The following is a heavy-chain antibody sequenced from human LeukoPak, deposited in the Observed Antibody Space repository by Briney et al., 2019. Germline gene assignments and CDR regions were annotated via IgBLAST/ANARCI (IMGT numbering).Heavy chain of an antibody. CDR3: ARAIVGYCSGGRCFRRFDP. V-gene: IGHV4-31*03. D-gene: IGHD2-15*01. J-gene: IGHJ5*02. CDR2: IYYSGST. Sequence: PSQTLSLTCTVSGGSISSGGYYWSWIRQHPGKGLEWIGYIYYSGSTYYNPSLKSRVTISVDTSKNQFSLKVTSVTAADTAGYYCARAIVGYCSGGRCFRRFDPWGQGTLVTVSS. CDR1: GGSISSGGYY.